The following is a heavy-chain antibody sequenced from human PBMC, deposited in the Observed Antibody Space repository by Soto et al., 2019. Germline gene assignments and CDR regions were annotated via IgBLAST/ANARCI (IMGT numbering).Heavy chain of an antibody. D-gene: IGHD6-19*01. V-gene: IGHV4-39*01. CDR2: IYYSGST. Sequence: ASEALSLTRTVSGGSISSSTYYWGWIRQPPGKGLEWIGSIYYSGSTYYNPSLKSRVTISVDTSKNQFSLKLSSVTAADTAVYYCARTRAVWFDPWGQGTLVT. CDR1: GGSISSSTYY. J-gene: IGHJ5*02. CDR3: ARTRAVWFDP.